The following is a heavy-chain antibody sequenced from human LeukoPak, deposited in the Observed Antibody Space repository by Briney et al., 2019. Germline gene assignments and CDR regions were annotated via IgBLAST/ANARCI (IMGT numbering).Heavy chain of an antibody. Sequence: ASVKVSCKASGYTFTGYYIHWVRQAPGQRLEWVGWINPNSVGTNYAQKFQGRVTMTGDTSISTAYMELSTLRSDDTAVYYCARSAPRDSSGGRWFFDCFDPWGQGTLVTVSS. V-gene: IGHV1-2*02. D-gene: IGHD2-15*01. CDR2: INPNSVGT. CDR1: GYTFTGYY. J-gene: IGHJ5*02. CDR3: ARSAPRDSSGGRWFFDCFDP.